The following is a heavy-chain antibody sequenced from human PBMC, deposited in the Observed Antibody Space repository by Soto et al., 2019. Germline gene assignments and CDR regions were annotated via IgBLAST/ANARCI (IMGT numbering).Heavy chain of an antibody. D-gene: IGHD3-9*01. J-gene: IGHJ3*02. Sequence: GGSLRLSCVASGFTFSSYAMNWARQSPGKGLEWASSITSASDYIFYADSVKGRFTISRDNAKNSLYLQMNSLRAEDTAVYYCARVGTGSSTPLDIWGQGTMVTVSS. CDR2: ITSASDYI. V-gene: IGHV3-21*01. CDR3: ARVGTGSSTPLDI. CDR1: GFTFSSYA.